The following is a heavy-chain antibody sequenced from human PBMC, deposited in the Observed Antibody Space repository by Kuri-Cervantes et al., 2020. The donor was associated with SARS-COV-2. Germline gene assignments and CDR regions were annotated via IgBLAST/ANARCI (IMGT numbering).Heavy chain of an antibody. Sequence: GESLKISCAASGFTFSTYAITWVRRAPGKGLEWVAITSYDGTSKYYADSVKGRFTISRDNSKNTLYLQMNNLRGDDTAVYFCARGRVGVQDFWGQGTLVTVSS. CDR2: TSYDGTSK. D-gene: IGHD2-21*01. V-gene: IGHV3-30-3*01. CDR3: ARGRVGVQDF. J-gene: IGHJ4*02. CDR1: GFTFSTYA.